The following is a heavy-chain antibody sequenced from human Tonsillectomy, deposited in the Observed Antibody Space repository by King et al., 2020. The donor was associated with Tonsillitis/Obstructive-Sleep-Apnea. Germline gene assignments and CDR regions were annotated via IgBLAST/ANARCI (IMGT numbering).Heavy chain of an antibody. Sequence: DVQLVESGAEVKKPGESLRISCEGSGYRFTKYWISWVRQMPGKGLEWMGRIDPSDSYTNYSPSFQGHVTISADKSISTAYLQWSSLKASDTAMYYCARHPVGELLRSWFDAWSQGILVTVSS. CDR3: ARHPVGELLRSWFDA. D-gene: IGHD1-26*01. CDR2: IDPSDSYT. J-gene: IGHJ5*02. V-gene: IGHV5-10-1*03. CDR1: GYRFTKYW.